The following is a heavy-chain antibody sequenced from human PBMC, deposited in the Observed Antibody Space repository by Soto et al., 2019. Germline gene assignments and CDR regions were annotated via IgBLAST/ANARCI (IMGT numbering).Heavy chain of an antibody. CDR2: IYYSGNT. Sequence: QVQLQESGPGLVKPSGTLSLTCAVSGGSISSSNCWSWVRQPPGKGLEWIGEIYYSGNTNYNPSLKSRVXXSXDXXKNQVSLKLSSVTAADTAVYYCASTASGSYRNFDYWGQGTLVTVSS. CDR1: GGSISSSNC. CDR3: ASTASGSYRNFDY. V-gene: IGHV4-4*02. D-gene: IGHD1-26*01. J-gene: IGHJ4*02.